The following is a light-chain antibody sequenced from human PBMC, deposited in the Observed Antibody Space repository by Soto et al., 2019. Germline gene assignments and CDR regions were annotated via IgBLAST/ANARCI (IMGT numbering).Light chain of an antibody. CDR2: WAS. CDR1: QSILDRSKNKYY. J-gene: IGKJ1*01. CDR3: QKYFTSPWT. V-gene: IGKV4-1*01. Sequence: DIVMTQSPDSLAVSLGERATFNCKSSQSILDRSKNKYYLAWYQQKSGQPPKLLIYWASLRESGVPDRFTGSGSGTDFTLTISSLQGEDVAVYYCQKYFTSPWTFGQGTKVEF.